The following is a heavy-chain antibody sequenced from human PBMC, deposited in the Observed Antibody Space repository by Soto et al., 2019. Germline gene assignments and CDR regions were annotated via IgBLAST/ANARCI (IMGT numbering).Heavy chain of an antibody. CDR3: ARVSGSYYYGMDV. CDR1: GGSISSSNW. Sequence: QVQLQESGPGLVKPSGTLSLTCAVSGGSISSSNWWSWVRQPPGKGLEWIGEIYHSGSTNYNPSRKSRVTLSLDQXKNQFSLKLSSVTAADTAVYYCARVSGSYYYGMDVWGQGTTVTVSS. D-gene: IGHD1-26*01. V-gene: IGHV4-4*02. J-gene: IGHJ6*02. CDR2: IYHSGST.